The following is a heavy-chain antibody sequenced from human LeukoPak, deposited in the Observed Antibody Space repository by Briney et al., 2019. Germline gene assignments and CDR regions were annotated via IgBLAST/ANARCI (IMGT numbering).Heavy chain of an antibody. J-gene: IGHJ4*02. CDR3: QTYYYDSSGYYYIDQ. V-gene: IGHV3-49*04. CDR1: GFTFGDYA. D-gene: IGHD3-22*01. CDR2: IRSKGYGGTT. Sequence: GGSLRLSCTASGFTFGDYAMSWVRQAPGKGLEWVGFIRSKGYGGTTEYAASGKGRFTISRDESKRIAYLQMNSLKNEDTAVYYFQTYYYDSSGYYYIDQWGQGTLVTVSS.